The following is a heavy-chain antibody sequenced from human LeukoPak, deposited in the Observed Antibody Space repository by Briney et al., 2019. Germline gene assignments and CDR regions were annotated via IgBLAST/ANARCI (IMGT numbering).Heavy chain of an antibody. J-gene: IGHJ4*02. D-gene: IGHD3-3*01. Sequence: GGSLRLSCAASGFTFSGSWMSWVRQAPGKGLEWVANINQDGSAKNYLDSVKGRFTISIDRGKNSLYLQMNSLRGEDTAVYYCARELSWSGRDYWGQGTLVTVSS. CDR1: GFTFSGSW. CDR2: INQDGSAK. V-gene: IGHV3-7*01. CDR3: ARELSWSGRDY.